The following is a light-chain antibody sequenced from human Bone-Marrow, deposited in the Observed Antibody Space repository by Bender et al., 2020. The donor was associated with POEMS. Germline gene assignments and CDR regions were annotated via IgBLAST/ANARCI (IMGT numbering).Light chain of an antibody. J-gene: IGLJ1*01. CDR1: SSDVGGYTL. CDR3: CSYAAGSAYV. Sequence: QSVLTQPPSVSGAPGQRVTISCTGTSSDVGGYTLVSWYQQYPGKAPKLIIYEGSKRPSGVSHRFAGSESGYTASLTISGLQTEDEADYYCCSYAAGSAYVFGTGTKVTVL. CDR2: EGS. V-gene: IGLV2-23*01.